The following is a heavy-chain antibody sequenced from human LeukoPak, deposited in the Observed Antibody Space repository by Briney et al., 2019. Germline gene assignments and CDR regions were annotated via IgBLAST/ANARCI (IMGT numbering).Heavy chain of an antibody. J-gene: IGHJ4*02. CDR3: ARPKYSYEVDHGFDY. Sequence: GGSLRLSCTASGFTLTNLAMTWVRQAPGKGLEWVSAISSSGGDTYHADSVKGRFTISRDNSKNTLYLQMNSLRAEDTAVNYCARPKYSYEVDHGFDYWGQGTLVTVSS. V-gene: IGHV3-23*01. CDR1: GFTLTNLA. CDR2: ISSSGGDT. D-gene: IGHD5-18*01.